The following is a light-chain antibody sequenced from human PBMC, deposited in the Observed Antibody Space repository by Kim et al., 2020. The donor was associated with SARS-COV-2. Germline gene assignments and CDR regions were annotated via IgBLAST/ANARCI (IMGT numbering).Light chain of an antibody. CDR1: TRAVTSGNL. CDR2: GTI. CDR3: LLFFGTWV. J-gene: IGLJ3*02. Sequence: QTVVTQEPSLTVSPGGTVTLTCASSTRAVTSGNLPNWFQQKPGQAPRALIYGTINKHSWTPARFSGSLLGGKAALTLSGVQPEDEAEYYCLLFFGTWVFGGGTKLTVL. V-gene: IGLV7-43*01.